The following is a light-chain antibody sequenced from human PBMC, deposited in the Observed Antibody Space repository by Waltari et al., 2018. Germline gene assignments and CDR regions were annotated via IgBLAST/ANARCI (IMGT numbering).Light chain of an antibody. CDR2: DVS. J-gene: IGLJ3*02. V-gene: IGLV2-14*01. CDR3: SSYTSSTSNWV. CDR1: SSVVGAYKY. Sequence: QSALTQPASVSGSPGQSITLSCTGTSSVVGAYKYVSWYQQHPGKAPNLLIYDVSNRPSGVSNRFSGSKSGNTASLTISGVQAEDEAHYYCSSYTSSTSNWVFGGGTKLTVL.